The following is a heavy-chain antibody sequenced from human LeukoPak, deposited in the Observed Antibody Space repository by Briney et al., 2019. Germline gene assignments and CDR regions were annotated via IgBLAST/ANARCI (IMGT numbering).Heavy chain of an antibody. Sequence: ASVKVSCKASGGTFSSYAISWVRQAPGQGLEWMGGIIPIFGTANYAQKFQGRVTITADKSTSTAYMELSSLRSEDTAVYYCARDRAPVTTAYYYYYGMDVWGQGTTVTVSS. D-gene: IGHD4-17*01. CDR3: ARDRAPVTTAYYYYYGMDV. CDR2: IIPIFGTA. CDR1: GGTFSSYA. J-gene: IGHJ6*02. V-gene: IGHV1-69*06.